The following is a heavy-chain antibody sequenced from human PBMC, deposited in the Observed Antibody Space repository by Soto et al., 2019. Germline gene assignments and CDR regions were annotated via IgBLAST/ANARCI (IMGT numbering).Heavy chain of an antibody. V-gene: IGHV3-48*01. D-gene: IGHD3-9*01. J-gene: IGHJ4*02. CDR2: IRSSSSRTM. Sequence: GGSLRLSCAASGFTFSSYSMNWVRQAPGKGLEWVAYIRSSSSRTMYYADSVKGRFTISRDNAKNSLYLQMNSLRAEDTAVYYCARDLFYDVLTGYFDYWGQGTLVTVSS. CDR1: GFTFSSYS. CDR3: ARDLFYDVLTGYFDY.